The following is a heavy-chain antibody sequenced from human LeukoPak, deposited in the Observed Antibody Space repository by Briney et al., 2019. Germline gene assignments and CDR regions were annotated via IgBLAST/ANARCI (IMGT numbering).Heavy chain of an antibody. V-gene: IGHV3-30*18. CDR3: AKDETVTTPYYYYYMDV. D-gene: IGHD4-17*01. J-gene: IGHJ6*03. CDR1: GFTFSSYG. CDR2: ISYDGSNK. Sequence: PGGSLRLSCAASGFTFSSYGMHWVRQAPGKGLEWVAVISYDGSNKYYADSVKGRFTISRDSSKNTLYLQMNSLRAEDTAVYYCAKDETVTTPYYYYYMDVWGKGTTVTVSS.